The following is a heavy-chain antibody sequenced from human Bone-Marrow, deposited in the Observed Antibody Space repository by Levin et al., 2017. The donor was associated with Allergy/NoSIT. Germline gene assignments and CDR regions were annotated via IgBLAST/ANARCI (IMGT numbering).Heavy chain of an antibody. CDR1: GFTFSLYG. V-gene: IGHV3-33*01. CDR2: IWYDGSNR. Sequence: SCAASGFTFSLYGMHWVRQAPGRGLEWVAVIWYDGSNRYYADSVQGRFTISRDNSKNTLYLQMDSLRAEDTAVYYCARDNPTMTTVTASMDFWGKGTTVTVSS. J-gene: IGHJ6*03. CDR3: ARDNPTMTTVTASMDF. D-gene: IGHD4-17*01.